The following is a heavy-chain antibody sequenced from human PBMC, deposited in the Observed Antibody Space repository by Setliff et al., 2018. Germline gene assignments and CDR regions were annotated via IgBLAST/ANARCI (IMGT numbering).Heavy chain of an antibody. J-gene: IGHJ5*02. V-gene: IGHV1-2*04. CDR3: ARYRVVPAALNWFDP. D-gene: IGHD2-2*01. CDR1: GYTFTGYY. Sequence: AASVKVSCKASGYTFTGYYMHWVRQAPGQGLEWMGWINPNSGGTNYAQKFQGWVTMTRDTSISTAYMELSRLRSDDTAVYYCARYRVVPAALNWFDPWGQGTLVTVSS. CDR2: INPNSGGT.